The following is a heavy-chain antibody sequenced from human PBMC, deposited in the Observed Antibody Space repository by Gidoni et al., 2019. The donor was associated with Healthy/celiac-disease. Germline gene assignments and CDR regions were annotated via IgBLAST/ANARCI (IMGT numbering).Heavy chain of an antibody. CDR2: IYYSGST. CDR3: ARESKGGYYDSSGYRDY. J-gene: IGHJ4*02. V-gene: IGHV4-30-4*01. CDR1: GGSISSGDYY. D-gene: IGHD3-22*01. Sequence: QVQLQESGPGLVKPSQTLSLTCTVSGGSISSGDYYWSWIRQPPGKGLEWIGYIYYSGSTYYNPSLKSRVTISVDTSKNQFSLKLSSVTAADTAVYYCARESKGGYYDSSGYRDYWGQGTLVTVSS.